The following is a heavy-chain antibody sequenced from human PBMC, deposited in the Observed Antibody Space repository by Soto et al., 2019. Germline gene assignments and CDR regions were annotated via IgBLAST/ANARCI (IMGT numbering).Heavy chain of an antibody. Sequence: ASVKVSCKASGYTFTSYAMHWVRQAPGQRLEWMGWINAGNGNTKYSQKFQGRVTITRDTSASTAYMELSSLRSEDTAVYYCARDRGAVAGTYTDYWGQGTLVTVSS. CDR2: INAGNGNT. D-gene: IGHD6-19*01. CDR1: GYTFTSYA. CDR3: ARDRGAVAGTYTDY. J-gene: IGHJ4*02. V-gene: IGHV1-3*01.